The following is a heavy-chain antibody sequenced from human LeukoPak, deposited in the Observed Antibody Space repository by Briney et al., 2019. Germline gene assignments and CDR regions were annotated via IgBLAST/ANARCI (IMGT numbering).Heavy chain of an antibody. Sequence: GASVKVSCKAPGYTFTGYYMHWVRQAPGQGLEWMGWINPNSGGTNYAQKFQGWVTMTRDTSISTAYMELSRLRSDDTAVYYCARGLRRIAASPIDPVGYWGQGTLVTVSS. V-gene: IGHV1-2*04. CDR1: GYTFTGYY. CDR2: INPNSGGT. D-gene: IGHD6-13*01. J-gene: IGHJ4*02. CDR3: ARGLRRIAASPIDPVGY.